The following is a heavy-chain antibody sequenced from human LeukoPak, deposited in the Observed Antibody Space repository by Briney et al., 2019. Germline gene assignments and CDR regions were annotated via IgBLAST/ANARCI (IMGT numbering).Heavy chain of an antibody. CDR3: ARHRSNYYDSSGYYDY. V-gene: IGHV4-39*01. J-gene: IGHJ4*02. CDR1: GGSISSSSYY. D-gene: IGHD3-22*01. Sequence: SETLSLTCTVSGGSISSSSYYWGWIRQPPGRGLEWIGSIYYSGSTYYNPSLKGRVTISVDTSKNQFSLKLSSVTAADTAVYYCARHRSNYYDSSGYYDYWGQGTLVTVS. CDR2: IYYSGST.